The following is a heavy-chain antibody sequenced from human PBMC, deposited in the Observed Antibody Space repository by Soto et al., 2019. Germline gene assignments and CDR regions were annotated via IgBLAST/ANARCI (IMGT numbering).Heavy chain of an antibody. CDR3: ARWWSGSRQGFDP. J-gene: IGHJ5*02. Sequence: QVQLQESGPGLVKPSQTLSLTCTVSGGSISSGDYYWSWIRQHPGKGLEWIGYIYYSGSTYYNPPXXXRXXRSVDTSKSQFSLKLSSGTAADTAVYYCARWWSGSRQGFDPWGQGTLVTVSS. V-gene: IGHV4-31*03. CDR2: IYYSGST. D-gene: IGHD3-3*01. CDR1: GGSISSGDYY.